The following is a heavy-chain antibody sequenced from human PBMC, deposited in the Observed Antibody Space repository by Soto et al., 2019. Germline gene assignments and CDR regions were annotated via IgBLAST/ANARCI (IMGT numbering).Heavy chain of an antibody. CDR1: GFTFDDYA. Sequence: GGSLRLSCAASGFTFDDYAMHWVRQAPGKGLEWVSGISWNSGSIGYADSVKGRFTISRDNAKNSLYLQMNSLRAEDTALYYCAKDIYYYGSGSRGGMDVWGQGTTVTVSS. J-gene: IGHJ6*02. CDR3: AKDIYYYGSGSRGGMDV. D-gene: IGHD3-10*01. V-gene: IGHV3-9*01. CDR2: ISWNSGSI.